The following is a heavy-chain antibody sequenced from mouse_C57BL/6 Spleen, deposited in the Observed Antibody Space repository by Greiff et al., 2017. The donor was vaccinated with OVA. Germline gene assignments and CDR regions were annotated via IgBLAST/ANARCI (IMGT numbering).Heavy chain of an antibody. CDR3: ARSITTVVSFDY. Sequence: EVQLQQSGPELVKPGASVKISCKASGYTFTDYYMNWVKQSHGKSLEWIGDINPNNGGTSYNQKFKGKATLTVDKYSSTAYMELRSLTSEDSAVYYCARSITTVVSFDYWGQGTTLTVSS. CDR1: GYTFTDYY. V-gene: IGHV1-26*01. CDR2: INPNNGGT. J-gene: IGHJ2*01. D-gene: IGHD1-1*01.